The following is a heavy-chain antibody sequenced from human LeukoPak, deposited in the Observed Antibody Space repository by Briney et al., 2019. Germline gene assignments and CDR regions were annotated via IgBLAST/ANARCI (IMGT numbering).Heavy chain of an antibody. Sequence: PSETLSLXCTVSGGSISSYYWSWIRQPPGRGLEWIGYIYYSGSTNYNPSLKSRVTISVDTSKNQFSLKLSSVTAADTAVYYCARSQLRYFDWLLPYWYFDLWGRGTLVTVSS. D-gene: IGHD3-9*01. CDR1: GGSISSYY. J-gene: IGHJ2*01. CDR3: ARSQLRYFDWLLPYWYFDL. CDR2: IYYSGST. V-gene: IGHV4-59*01.